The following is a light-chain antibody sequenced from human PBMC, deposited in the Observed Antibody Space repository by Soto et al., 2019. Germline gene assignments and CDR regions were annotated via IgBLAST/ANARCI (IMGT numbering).Light chain of an antibody. J-gene: IGKJ3*01. CDR1: QSISNSY. Sequence: EIVLTQSPGTLSLSPGERATLSCRASQSISNSYLAWYQQKPGQAPGLLIYGASSRATGIPDRFSGSGSGTDFTLTISRLEPEDCAVYYCQQYNNSPFTFGPGTKVDIK. CDR2: GAS. V-gene: IGKV3-20*01. CDR3: QQYNNSPFT.